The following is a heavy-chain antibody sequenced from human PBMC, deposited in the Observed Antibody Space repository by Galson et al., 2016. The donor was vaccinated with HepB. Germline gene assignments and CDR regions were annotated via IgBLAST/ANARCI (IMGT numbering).Heavy chain of an antibody. V-gene: IGHV3-48*02. D-gene: IGHD3-3*01. CDR2: ISSSIRTI. CDR1: GFTLSNSG. J-gene: IGHJ3*01. Sequence: SLRLSCAASGFTLSNSGINWVRQAPGKGLQWVSYISSSIRTIYYADSVMGRFTISRDNAENSVYLQMNSLRDEDTAVYYCARELVRSVFDLWGQGTMVTVSS. CDR3: ARELVRSVFDL.